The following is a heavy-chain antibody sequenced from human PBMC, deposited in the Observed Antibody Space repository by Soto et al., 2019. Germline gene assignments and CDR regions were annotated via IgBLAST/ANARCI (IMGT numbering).Heavy chain of an antibody. Sequence: ASVNVSCKDSGYTFTGYYMHWVRQAPGQGLEWMGWINPNSGGTNYAQKFQGWVTMTRDTSISTAYMELSRLRSDDTAVYYCARGRLADAFDIWGQGTMVTVSS. J-gene: IGHJ3*02. D-gene: IGHD3-16*01. CDR1: GYTFTGYY. CDR3: ARGRLADAFDI. CDR2: INPNSGGT. V-gene: IGHV1-2*04.